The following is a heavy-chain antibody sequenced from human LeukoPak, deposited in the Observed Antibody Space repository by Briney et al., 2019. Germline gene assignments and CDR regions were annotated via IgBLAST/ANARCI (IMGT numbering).Heavy chain of an antibody. Sequence: PGRSLRLSCAASGFSFNNYALHWVRQAPGKGLEWVAIIAFDGINNFYTGSVKGRFTISRDNSKTTVYLQMNSLRPEDSAVYYCARATGGSYYDADYYYGLDLWGQGTTVTVS. CDR2: IAFDGINN. V-gene: IGHV3-30*04. CDR1: GFSFNNYA. J-gene: IGHJ6*02. D-gene: IGHD1-26*01. CDR3: ARATGGSYYDADYYYGLDL.